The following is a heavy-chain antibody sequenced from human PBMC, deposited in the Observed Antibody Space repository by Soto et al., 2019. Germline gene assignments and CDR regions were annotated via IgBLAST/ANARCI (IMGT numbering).Heavy chain of an antibody. CDR3: ARQYTPLEDTAITYGMDV. V-gene: IGHV5-51*01. Sequence: PGESLKISCKASGYSFTNYWIGWARQMPGKGLEWMGIIYPGDSDTRYSPSFQGQVTISADKSISTAYLQWSSLKASDTAMYYCARQYTPLEDTAITYGMDVWGQGTTVTVSS. CDR1: GYSFTNYW. CDR2: IYPGDSDT. J-gene: IGHJ6*02. D-gene: IGHD5-18*01.